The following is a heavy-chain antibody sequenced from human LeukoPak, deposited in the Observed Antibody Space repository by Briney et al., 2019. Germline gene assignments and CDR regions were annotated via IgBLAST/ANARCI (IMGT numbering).Heavy chain of an antibody. J-gene: IGHJ3*02. CDR3: ARDKSRTYGSADAFDI. CDR1: GGSISSYY. Sequence: PSETLSLTCTASGGSISSYYWSWIRQPPGKGLEWIGYIYYSGSTNYNPSLKSRVTISVDTSKNQFSLKLSSVTAADTAVYYCARDKSRTYGSADAFDIWGQGTMVTVSS. CDR2: IYYSGST. D-gene: IGHD3-10*01. V-gene: IGHV4-59*01.